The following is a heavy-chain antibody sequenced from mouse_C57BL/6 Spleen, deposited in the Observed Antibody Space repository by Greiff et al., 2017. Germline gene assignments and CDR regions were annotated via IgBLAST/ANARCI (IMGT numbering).Heavy chain of an antibody. CDR2: ISYDGSN. Sequence: EVQLVESGPGLVKPSQSLSLTCSVTGYSITSGYYWNWIRQFPGNKLEWMGYISYDGSNNYNPSLQNRISITRDTSKNQFFLKLNSVTTEDTATYYCARDDYGSSYEGGFDYWGQGTTLTVSS. CDR1: GYSITSGYY. J-gene: IGHJ2*01. D-gene: IGHD1-1*01. V-gene: IGHV3-6*01. CDR3: ARDDYGSSYEGGFDY.